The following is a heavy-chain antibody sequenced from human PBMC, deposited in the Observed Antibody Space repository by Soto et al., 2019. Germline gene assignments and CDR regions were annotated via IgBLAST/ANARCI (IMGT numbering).Heavy chain of an antibody. V-gene: IGHV3-21*01. CDR3: ARDRDYGNTCFDY. CDR1: GFTFSSYS. Sequence: EVQLVESGGGLVKPGGSLRLSCAASGFTFSSYSMNWVRQAPGKGLEWVSSISSSSSYIYYADSVKGRFTISRDNAKNSLYLQMNRLRAEDTAVYYCARDRDYGNTCFDYWGQGTLVTVSS. D-gene: IGHD4-4*01. CDR2: ISSSSSYI. J-gene: IGHJ4*02.